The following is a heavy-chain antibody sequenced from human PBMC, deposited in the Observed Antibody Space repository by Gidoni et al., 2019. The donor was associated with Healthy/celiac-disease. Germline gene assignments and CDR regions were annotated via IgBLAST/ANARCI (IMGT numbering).Heavy chain of an antibody. V-gene: IGHV3-49*05. J-gene: IGHJ3*02. CDR1: GFTFGDYA. CDR3: TRVVVRGGDAFDI. D-gene: IGHD3-10*01. CDR2: IRSKAYGGTT. Sequence: EVQLVESGGGLVKPGRSLRLSCTASGFTFGDYAMSWFRQAPGKGLAWVGFIRSKAYGGTTEYAAFVKGRFTISRDDSKSIAYLQMNSLKTEDTAVYYCTRVVVRGGDAFDIWGQGTMVTVSS.